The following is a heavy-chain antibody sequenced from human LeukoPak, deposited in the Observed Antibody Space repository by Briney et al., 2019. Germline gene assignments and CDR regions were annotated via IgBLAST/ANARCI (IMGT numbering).Heavy chain of an antibody. CDR2: MNPNSGNT. D-gene: IGHD4-17*01. V-gene: IGHV1-8*01. CDR1: GYTFTSYD. Sequence: ASVKVSCKASGYTFTSYDINWVRQATGQGREWMGWMNPNSGNTGYAQKFQGRVTMTRNTSISTAYMELSSLRSEDTAVYYCAREVTVSDYYYYGMDVWGQGTTVTVSS. CDR3: AREVTVSDYYYYGMDV. J-gene: IGHJ6*02.